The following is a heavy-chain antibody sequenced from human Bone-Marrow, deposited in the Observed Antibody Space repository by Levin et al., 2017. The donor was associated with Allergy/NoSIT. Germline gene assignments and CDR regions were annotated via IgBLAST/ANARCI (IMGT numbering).Heavy chain of an antibody. Sequence: GASVKVSCKASGGTFSSYAISWVRQAPGQGLEWMGGIIPIFGTANYAQKFQGRVTITADKSTSTAYMELSSLRSEDTAVYYCARVGYDSSGYSYFQHWGQGTLVTVSS. D-gene: IGHD3-22*01. CDR1: GGTFSSYA. V-gene: IGHV1-69*06. CDR2: IIPIFGTA. J-gene: IGHJ1*01. CDR3: ARVGYDSSGYSYFQH.